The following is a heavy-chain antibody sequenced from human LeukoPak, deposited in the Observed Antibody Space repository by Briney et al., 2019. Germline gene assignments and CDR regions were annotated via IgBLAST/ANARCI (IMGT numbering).Heavy chain of an antibody. Sequence: PGGSLRLSCAASGFTLSDHYMDWVRQAPGKGLEWVGRIRDKANSNIAEYAASVKGRFTVSRDDSKKSLYLQMNSLKTEDTAVYYCVRTSSSAFDIWGQGTLVTVSS. CDR3: VRTSSSAFDI. D-gene: IGHD3-10*01. J-gene: IGHJ3*02. V-gene: IGHV3-72*01. CDR2: IRDKANSNIA. CDR1: GFTLSDHY.